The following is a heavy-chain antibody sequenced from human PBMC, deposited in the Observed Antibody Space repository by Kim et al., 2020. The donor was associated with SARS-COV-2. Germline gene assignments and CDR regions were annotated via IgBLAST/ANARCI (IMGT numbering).Heavy chain of an antibody. CDR3: ARSFRLGVPGYNWFDP. CDR2: INPNSGGT. Sequence: ASVKVSCKASGYTFTGYYMHWVRQAPGQGLEWMGWINPNSGGTNYAQKFQGRVTMTRDTSISTAYMELSRLRSDDTAVYYCARSFRLGVPGYNWFDPWGQGTLVTVSS. D-gene: IGHD2-8*01. V-gene: IGHV1-2*02. CDR1: GYTFTGYY. J-gene: IGHJ5*02.